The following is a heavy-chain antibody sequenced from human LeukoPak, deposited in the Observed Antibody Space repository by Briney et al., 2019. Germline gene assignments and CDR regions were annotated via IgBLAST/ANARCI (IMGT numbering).Heavy chain of an antibody. CDR2: INTNTGNP. CDR1: GYTFTSYA. J-gene: IGHJ6*03. CDR3: ARVAVEQWLVPYMDV. V-gene: IGHV7-4-1*02. Sequence: ASVKVSCKASGYTFTSYAMNWVRQAPGQGLEWMGWINTNTGNPTYAQGFTGRFVFSLDTSVSTAYLQISSLKAEDTAVYYCARVAVEQWLVPYMDVWGKGTTVTVSS. D-gene: IGHD6-19*01.